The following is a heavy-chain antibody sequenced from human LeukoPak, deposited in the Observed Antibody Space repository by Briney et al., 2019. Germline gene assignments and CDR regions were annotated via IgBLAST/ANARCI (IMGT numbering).Heavy chain of an antibody. CDR3: ARSSGYYFEYFHH. D-gene: IGHD3-22*01. CDR1: GGSISSGSYY. CDR2: IYTSGST. V-gene: IGHV4-61*02. Sequence: SQTLSLTCTVSGGSISSGSYYWSWIRQPAGKGLEWIGRIYTSGSTNYNPSLKGRVTISVDTSKNQFSLKLSSVTAADTAVYYCARSSGYYFEYFHHWGQGTLVTVSS. J-gene: IGHJ1*01.